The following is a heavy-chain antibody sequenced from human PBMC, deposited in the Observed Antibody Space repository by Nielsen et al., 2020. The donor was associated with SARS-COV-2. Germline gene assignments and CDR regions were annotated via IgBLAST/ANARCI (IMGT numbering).Heavy chain of an antibody. Sequence: LRLSCTVSGGSISSGSYYWSWIRQPAGKGLEWIGRIYTSGSTNYNPSLKSRVTISVDTSKIQFSLKLSSVTAADTAVYYCARSTGGYYDSSGPQAQIGYYYGMDVWGQGTTVTVSS. J-gene: IGHJ6*02. CDR1: GGSISSGSYY. CDR3: ARSTGGYYDSSGPQAQIGYYYGMDV. CDR2: IYTSGST. D-gene: IGHD3-22*01. V-gene: IGHV4-61*02.